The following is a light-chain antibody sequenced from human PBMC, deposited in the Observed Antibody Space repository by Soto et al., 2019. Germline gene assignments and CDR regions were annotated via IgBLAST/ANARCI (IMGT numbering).Light chain of an antibody. Sequence: EIVMTQSPATLSVSPGERATLSCRASQSVRSNLAWYKQIPGQAPRLLIYGGSTRATGVPPRFSGSGSGTEFTLTISSLQSEDFAVYYCQQYNIWPPYTFGQGTKVDIK. CDR3: QQYNIWPPYT. V-gene: IGKV3-15*01. CDR2: GGS. J-gene: IGKJ2*01. CDR1: QSVRSN.